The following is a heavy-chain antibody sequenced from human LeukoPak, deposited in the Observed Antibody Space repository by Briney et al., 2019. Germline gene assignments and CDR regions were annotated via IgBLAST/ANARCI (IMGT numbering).Heavy chain of an antibody. CDR1: GYTFTSYY. Sequence: ASVKVSCKASGYTFTSYYMHWVRQAPGQGLEWMGIINPSGGSTSYAQKFQGRVTITRNTSISTAYMELSSLRSEDTAVYYCATGHNWFDPWGQGTLVTVSS. CDR3: ATGHNWFDP. J-gene: IGHJ5*02. V-gene: IGHV1-46*01. CDR2: INPSGGST.